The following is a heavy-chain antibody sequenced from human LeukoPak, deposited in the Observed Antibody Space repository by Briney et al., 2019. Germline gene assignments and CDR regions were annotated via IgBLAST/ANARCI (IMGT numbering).Heavy chain of an antibody. V-gene: IGHV3-21*01. D-gene: IGHD1-26*01. CDR3: ASYSGSYYYY. Sequence: KPGRSLRLSCAASGFTFSSYSMNWVRQAPGKGLEWVSSISSSSSYIYYADSVKGRFTISRDNAKNSLYLQMNSLRAEDTAVYYCASYSGSYYYYWGQGTLVTVSS. CDR2: ISSSSSYI. J-gene: IGHJ4*02. CDR1: GFTFSSYS.